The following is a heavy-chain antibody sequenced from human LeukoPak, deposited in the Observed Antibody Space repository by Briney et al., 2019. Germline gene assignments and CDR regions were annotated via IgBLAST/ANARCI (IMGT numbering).Heavy chain of an antibody. J-gene: IGHJ6*02. CDR1: GXXFSGYY. CDR2: INHSGST. CDR3: SGYDCSGGSCYRYYYYGMDV. V-gene: IGHV4-34*01. D-gene: IGHD2-15*01. Sequence: SETLSXTXXVXGXXFSGYYWSWIRQPPGKGLEWIGEINHSGSTNYNPSLKSRVTISVDTSKNQFSLKLSSVTAADTAVYYCSGYDCSGGSCYRYYYYGMDVWGQGTTVTVSS.